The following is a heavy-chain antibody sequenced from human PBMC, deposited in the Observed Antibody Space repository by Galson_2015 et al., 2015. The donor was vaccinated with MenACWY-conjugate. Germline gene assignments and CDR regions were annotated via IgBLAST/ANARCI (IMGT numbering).Heavy chain of an antibody. CDR2: IKQDGSEK. V-gene: IGHV3-7*03. Sequence: SLRLSCAASGFTFSSYWMSWVRQAPGKGLEWVANIKQDGSEKYYVDSVKGRFTISRDNAKNSLYLQMNSLRAEDTAVYYCARGPLARMSLHDYGGNSGGFAFDIWGQGTMVTVSS. CDR1: GFTFSSYW. J-gene: IGHJ3*02. CDR3: ARGPLARMSLHDYGGNSGGFAFDI. D-gene: IGHD4-23*01.